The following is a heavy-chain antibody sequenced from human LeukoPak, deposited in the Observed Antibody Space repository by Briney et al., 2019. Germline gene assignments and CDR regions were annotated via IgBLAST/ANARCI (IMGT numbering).Heavy chain of an antibody. J-gene: IGHJ4*02. Sequence: GGSLRLSCAASGFTFSSYWMSWVRQAPGKGLEWVSGINWNGGSTGYADSVKGRFTISRDNAKNSLYLQMNSLRAEDTALYYCARAIYSGYEAPWWYWGQGTLVTVSS. D-gene: IGHD5-12*01. CDR2: INWNGGST. CDR3: ARAIYSGYEAPWWY. CDR1: GFTFSSYW. V-gene: IGHV3-20*04.